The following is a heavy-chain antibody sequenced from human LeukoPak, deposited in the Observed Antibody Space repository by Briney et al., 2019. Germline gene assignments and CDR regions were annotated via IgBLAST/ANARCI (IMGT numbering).Heavy chain of an antibody. CDR3: ARVRPYYYMDV. J-gene: IGHJ6*03. Sequence: SETLSLTCTVSGGTISSYYWSWIRQPAGKGLEWIGRIYTSGSTNYNPSLKSRVTMSVDTSKHHFSLKLSSVTAADTAVYYCARVRPYYYMDVWGKGTTVTVSS. CDR1: GGTISSYY. D-gene: IGHD6-6*01. CDR2: IYTSGST. V-gene: IGHV4-4*07.